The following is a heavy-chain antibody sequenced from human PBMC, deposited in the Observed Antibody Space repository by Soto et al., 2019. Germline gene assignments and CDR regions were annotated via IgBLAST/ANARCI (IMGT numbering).Heavy chain of an antibody. D-gene: IGHD3-10*01. CDR3: ARDVWFGELFLGWFDP. V-gene: IGHV4-59*01. CDR1: GGSISSYC. CDR2: IYYSGST. Sequence: PSETLSLTCTVSGGSISSYCWSWIRQPPGKGLEWIGYIYYSGSTNYNPSLKSRVTISVDTSKNQFSLKLSSVTAADTAVYYCARDVWFGELFLGWFDPWGQGTLVTVSS. J-gene: IGHJ5*02.